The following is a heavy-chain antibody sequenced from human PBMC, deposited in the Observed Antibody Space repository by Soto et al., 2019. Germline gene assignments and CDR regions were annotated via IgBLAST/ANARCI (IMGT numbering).Heavy chain of an antibody. CDR2: IIPILGIA. CDR3: ARGRAYGSGSYLGRYYFDY. Sequence: QVQLVQSGAEVKKPGSSVKVSCKASGGTFSSYTISWVRQAPGQGLEWMGRIIPILGIANYAQKFQGRVTMTADKXXSXAXXELSSLRSEDTAVYYCARGRAYGSGSYLGRYYFDYWGQGTLVTVSS. V-gene: IGHV1-69*02. CDR1: GGTFSSYT. D-gene: IGHD3-10*01. J-gene: IGHJ4*02.